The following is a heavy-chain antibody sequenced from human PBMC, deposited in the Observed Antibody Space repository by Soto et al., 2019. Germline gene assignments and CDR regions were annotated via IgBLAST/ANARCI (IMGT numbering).Heavy chain of an antibody. Sequence: LGESLKISCKGSGYSFTSYWIGWVRQMPGKGLEWMGIIYPGDSDTRYSPSFQGQVTISADKSISTAYLQWSSLKASDTAMYYCARRDFWSGYYPHPQYYFDYWGQGTLVTVSS. V-gene: IGHV5-51*01. CDR2: IYPGDSDT. CDR3: ARRDFWSGYYPHPQYYFDY. J-gene: IGHJ4*02. D-gene: IGHD3-3*01. CDR1: GYSFTSYW.